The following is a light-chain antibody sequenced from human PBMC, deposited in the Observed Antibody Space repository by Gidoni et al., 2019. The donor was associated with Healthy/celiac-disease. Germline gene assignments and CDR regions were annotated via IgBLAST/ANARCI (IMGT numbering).Light chain of an antibody. J-gene: IGKJ1*01. CDR2: DES. CDR1: QSCISY. Sequence: NVFIQSPGTLSLSPGGRATLSCRASQSCISYLAWYQQKPCQAPRLLIYDESNSDTGIPARFRGSGSGTDFTLTISSIEPEDFAVYYCQQRTNWPRGTFGQGTKVEIK. V-gene: IGKV3-11*01. CDR3: QQRTNWPRGT.